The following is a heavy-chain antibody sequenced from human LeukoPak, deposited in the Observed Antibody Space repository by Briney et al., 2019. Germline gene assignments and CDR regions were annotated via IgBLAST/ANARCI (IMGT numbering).Heavy chain of an antibody. V-gene: IGHV3-23*01. CDR3: AKEFSFDSSGYYLY. CDR2: ISGGGGST. J-gene: IGHJ4*02. D-gene: IGHD3-22*01. Sequence: GGSLRLSCAASGFTFSSYAMGWVRQAPGKGLEWVSGISGGGGSTYYADSVKGRFTTSRDNSKSTLYLHMNSLRVEDTAVYYCAKEFSFDSSGYYLYWGQGTLVTVSS. CDR1: GFTFSSYA.